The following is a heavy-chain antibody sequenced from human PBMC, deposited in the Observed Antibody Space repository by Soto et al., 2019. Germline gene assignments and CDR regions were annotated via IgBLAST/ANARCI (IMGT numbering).Heavy chain of an antibody. CDR1: GGSISSGDYY. CDR2: IYYRGST. J-gene: IGHJ4*02. D-gene: IGHD3-9*01. CDR3: ARVSFLALTVYYFDD. V-gene: IGHV4-30-4*01. Sequence: PSETLSLTCTVSGGSISSGDYYWSWIRQPPGNGLEWIGYIYYRGSTNYNPSLRSRGTISVDTSKNQFSLKLSSVTAADTAVYYCARVSFLALTVYYFDDWGQGTLVTVSS.